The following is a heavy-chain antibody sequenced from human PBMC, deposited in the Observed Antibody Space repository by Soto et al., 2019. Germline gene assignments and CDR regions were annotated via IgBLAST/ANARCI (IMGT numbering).Heavy chain of an antibody. CDR3: AKYNYDFWSGYSSFYYYYGMDV. Sequence: EVQLLESGGGLVQPGGSLRLSCAASGFTFSSYAMSWVRQAPGKGLEWVSGISGSGGSTYYADSVKGRFTISRDYSKNTLYLQMNSLRAEDTAVYYCAKYNYDFWSGYSSFYYYYGMDVWCQGTTVTVSS. CDR1: GFTFSSYA. V-gene: IGHV3-23*01. J-gene: IGHJ6*02. CDR2: ISGSGGST. D-gene: IGHD3-3*01.